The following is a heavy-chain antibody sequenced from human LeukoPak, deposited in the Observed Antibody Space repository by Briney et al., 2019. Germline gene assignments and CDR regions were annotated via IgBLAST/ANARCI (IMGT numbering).Heavy chain of an antibody. Sequence: SETLSLTCGVSGMSLSDYYWTWIRQSPGKGLEWIGEINHGGSTDYNPSLKSRVTMSVDTSKNQFSLKLSSVTAADTAVYYCARESHDFWSGYYRYDAFDIWGQGTMVTVSS. CDR1: GMSLSDYY. CDR3: ARESHDFWSGYYRYDAFDI. D-gene: IGHD3-3*01. CDR2: INHGGST. J-gene: IGHJ3*02. V-gene: IGHV4-34*01.